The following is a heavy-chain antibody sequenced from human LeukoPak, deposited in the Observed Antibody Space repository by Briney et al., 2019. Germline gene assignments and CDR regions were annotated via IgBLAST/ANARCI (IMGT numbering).Heavy chain of an antibody. CDR3: AKDGTYYDSSGYYY. V-gene: IGHV3-23*01. D-gene: IGHD3-22*01. Sequence: GRSLRLSCAASGFTFSSYAMSWVRQAPGKGLEWVSAISGSGGSTYYADSVKGRFTISRDNSKNTLYLQMNSLRAEDTAVYYCAKDGTYYDSSGYYYWGQGTLVTVSS. CDR2: ISGSGGST. J-gene: IGHJ4*02. CDR1: GFTFSSYA.